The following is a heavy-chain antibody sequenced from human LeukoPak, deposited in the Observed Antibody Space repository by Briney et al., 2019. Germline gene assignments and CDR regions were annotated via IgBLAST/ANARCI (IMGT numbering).Heavy chain of an antibody. Sequence: ASVKVSCKFSGYTLTELSMHWVRQAPGKGLEWMGGFDPEDGETIYAQKFQGRVTMTEDTSTDTAYMELSSLRSEDTAVYYCATLGITGTWHADYWGQGTLVTVSS. CDR1: GYTLTELS. CDR2: FDPEDGET. CDR3: ATLGITGTWHADY. D-gene: IGHD1-1*01. V-gene: IGHV1-24*01. J-gene: IGHJ4*02.